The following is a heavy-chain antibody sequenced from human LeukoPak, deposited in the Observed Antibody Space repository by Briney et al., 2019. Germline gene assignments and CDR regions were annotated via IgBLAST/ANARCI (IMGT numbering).Heavy chain of an antibody. D-gene: IGHD5-24*01. CDR3: ARVDDYNSLY. Sequence: PSETLSLTCTVSGGSISSSSYYWGWIRQPPGKGLEWIGSIYYSGSTNYNPSLKSRVTISVDTSKNQFSLKLTSVTAADTAVYYCARVDDYNSLYWGQGTLVTVSS. V-gene: IGHV4-39*07. CDR1: GGSISSSSYY. J-gene: IGHJ4*02. CDR2: IYYSGST.